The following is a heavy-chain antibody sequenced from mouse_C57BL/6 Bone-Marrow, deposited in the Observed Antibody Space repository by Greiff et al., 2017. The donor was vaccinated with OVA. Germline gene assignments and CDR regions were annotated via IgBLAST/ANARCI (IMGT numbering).Heavy chain of an antibody. D-gene: IGHD3-2*02. J-gene: IGHJ3*01. CDR3: ARGAAQAIPWFAY. Sequence: QVQLQQPGAELVKPGASVKMSCKASGYTFTSYWITWVKQRPGQGLEWIGDIYPGSGSTNYNEKFKSKATLTVDSSSSTAYMQLSSLTSEDSAVYYCARGAAQAIPWFAYWGQGTLVTVSA. V-gene: IGHV1-55*01. CDR2: IYPGSGST. CDR1: GYTFTSYW.